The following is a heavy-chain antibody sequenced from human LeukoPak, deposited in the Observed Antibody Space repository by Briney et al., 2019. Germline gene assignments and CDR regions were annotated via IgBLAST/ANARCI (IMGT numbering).Heavy chain of an antibody. D-gene: IGHD3-3*01. V-gene: IGHV4-59*01. CDR2: ISSSGRT. J-gene: IGHJ6*02. CDR3: ARGRSAPDSLEV. CDR1: GGSISNYY. Sequence: SETLSLTCSVSGGSISNYYWSWIRQAPGKGLEWFGYISSSGRTNYNPPLRSRVTMSVDTSRNQVSLRLTSVTAADTAVYYCARGRSAPDSLEVWGPGTSVTVSS.